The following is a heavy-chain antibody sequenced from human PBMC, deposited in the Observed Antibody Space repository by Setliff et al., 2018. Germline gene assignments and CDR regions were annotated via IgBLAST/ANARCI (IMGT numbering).Heavy chain of an antibody. J-gene: IGHJ4*02. CDR2: VSGSGGSLI. V-gene: IGHV3-23*01. Sequence: GESLKISCAASGFTFINYAMNWVRQAPGRGLEWVSSVSGSGGSLIYYADSVKGRFTISRDNSKNTLYLQMNGLRAEDTAIYYCAGDPPGPHLVYTYWGQGALVTVSS. CDR3: AGDPPGPHLVYTY. CDR1: GFTFINYA. D-gene: IGHD3-16*01.